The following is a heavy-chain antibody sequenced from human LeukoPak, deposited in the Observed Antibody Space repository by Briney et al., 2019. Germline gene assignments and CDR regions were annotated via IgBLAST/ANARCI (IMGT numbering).Heavy chain of an antibody. D-gene: IGHD3-10*01. CDR1: GFTFSSYS. J-gene: IGHJ4*02. CDR2: ISSNGGST. Sequence: PGGSLRLSCAASGFTFSSYSMHWVRQAPGKGLEYVSAISSNGGSTYYADSVKGRFTISRDNYKNTLYLQIASLRAENMDAYYSARGELSNFDYWGQGTLVTVSS. V-gene: IGHV3-64*02. CDR3: ARGELSNFDY.